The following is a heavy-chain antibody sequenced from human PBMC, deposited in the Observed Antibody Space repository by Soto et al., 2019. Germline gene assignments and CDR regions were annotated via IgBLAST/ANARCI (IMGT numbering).Heavy chain of an antibody. D-gene: IGHD3-10*01. CDR1: GFTFGDSY. Sequence: GGSLRLSCAASGFTFGDSYMSWIRQSPGKGLEWLSYISGGSSYTNYAESVKGRFTISRDNAKRSLFLQVNSLRADDTAIYYCAKTRVADSGYYFDHWGQGTMVTVS. V-gene: IGHV3-11*03. CDR2: ISGGSSYT. J-gene: IGHJ4*02. CDR3: AKTRVADSGYYFDH.